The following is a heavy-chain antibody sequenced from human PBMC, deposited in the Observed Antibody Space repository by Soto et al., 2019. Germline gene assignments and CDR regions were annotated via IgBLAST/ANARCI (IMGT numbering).Heavy chain of an antibody. Sequence: QVQLVESGGGVVQPGRSLRLSCAASGFTFSSYGMHWVRQAPGKGLEWVAVIWYDGSNKYYADSVKGRFTISRDNSKNTLYLQMNSLRAEDTAAYYCARDSVSDGDYGGTFDYWGQGTLVTVSS. V-gene: IGHV3-33*01. CDR3: ARDSVSDGDYGGTFDY. CDR2: IWYDGSNK. CDR1: GFTFSSYG. J-gene: IGHJ4*02. D-gene: IGHD4-17*01.